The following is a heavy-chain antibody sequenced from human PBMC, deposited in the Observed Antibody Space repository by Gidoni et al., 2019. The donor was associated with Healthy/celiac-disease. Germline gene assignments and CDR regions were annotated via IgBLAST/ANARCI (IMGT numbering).Heavy chain of an antibody. CDR3: AKAPSGGRVYWYFDL. CDR1: GFTFSSYA. V-gene: IGHV3-23*01. CDR2: ISCSGGST. D-gene: IGHD6-19*01. J-gene: IGHJ2*01. Sequence: EVPLLESGGGLVQPGASLRLFCAASGFTFSSYARRWVRQAPGKGLEWVSAISCSGGSTYYADSVKGRFTISRDNSKNTLYRQMNSLRAEDTAVYYCAKAPSGGRVYWYFDLWGRGTLVTVSS.